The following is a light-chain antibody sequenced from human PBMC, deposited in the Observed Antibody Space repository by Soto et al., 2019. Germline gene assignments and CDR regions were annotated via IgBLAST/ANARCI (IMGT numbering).Light chain of an antibody. CDR2: EVN. CDR3: NSHAGSNNLWV. V-gene: IGLV2-8*01. J-gene: IGLJ3*02. Sequence: QSDLTQPPSASGSPGQSVTISCTGTSSDVGAYNSVSWYQQHPGKAPKLMIYEVNKRPSGVPDRFSGSKSGNTASLTVSGLQAEDEADYYCNSHAGSNNLWVFGGGTKLTVL. CDR1: SSDVGAYNS.